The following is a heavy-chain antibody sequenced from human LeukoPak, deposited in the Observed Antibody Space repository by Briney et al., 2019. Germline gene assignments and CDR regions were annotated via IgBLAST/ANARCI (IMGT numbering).Heavy chain of an antibody. Sequence: GGSLRLSCAASGFTFSSYSMNWVRQAPGRGLEWVSSISSSSSYIYYADSVKGRFTISRDNAKNSLYLQMNSLRAEDTAVYYCAREIVVEALIDYWGQGTLVTVSS. V-gene: IGHV3-21*01. CDR3: AREIVVEALIDY. CDR2: ISSSSSYI. CDR1: GFTFSSYS. J-gene: IGHJ4*02. D-gene: IGHD2-21*01.